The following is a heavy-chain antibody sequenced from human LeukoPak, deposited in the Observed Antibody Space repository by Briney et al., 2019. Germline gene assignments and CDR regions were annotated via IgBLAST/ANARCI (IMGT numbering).Heavy chain of an antibody. CDR1: GFTFSSYA. CDR3: AKEDSVRREFDY. Sequence: GGSLRLSCAASGFTFSSYAMSWVRQAPGKGLEWISGISDSGGSTDYAASVKGRFTISRDNSKDTLYLQMNSLRAEDTAVYYCAKEDSVRREFDYWGQGTLATVSS. J-gene: IGHJ4*02. CDR2: ISDSGGST. V-gene: IGHV3-23*01.